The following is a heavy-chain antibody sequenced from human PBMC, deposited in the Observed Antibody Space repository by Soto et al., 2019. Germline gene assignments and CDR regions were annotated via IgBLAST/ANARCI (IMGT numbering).Heavy chain of an antibody. CDR1: SDTIIGGC. CDR3: ARRYGSCLDY. CDR2: IYYSGST. D-gene: IGHD5-18*01. J-gene: IGHJ4*02. Sequence: SETMYITSNVASDTIIGGCCSWIRQNPGKGLEWIGYIYYSGSTNYNPSPKSRVTISVDTSKNQFSLKLSSVTAADTAVYYGARRYGSCLDYWGQGTLVTLSS. V-gene: IGHV4-59*08.